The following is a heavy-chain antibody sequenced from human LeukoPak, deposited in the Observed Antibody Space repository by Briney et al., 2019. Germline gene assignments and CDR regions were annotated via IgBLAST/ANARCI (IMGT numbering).Heavy chain of an antibody. Sequence: PGGSLRLSSAASGFTFSSYSMNWVRQAPGKGLEWVSSISSSSSYIYYADSVKGRFTISRDNAKNSLYLQMNSLGAEDTAVYYCARAMITFGGVIVQSFDYWGQGTLVTVSS. J-gene: IGHJ4*02. CDR2: ISSSSSYI. V-gene: IGHV3-21*01. CDR3: ARAMITFGGVIVQSFDY. CDR1: GFTFSSYS. D-gene: IGHD3-16*02.